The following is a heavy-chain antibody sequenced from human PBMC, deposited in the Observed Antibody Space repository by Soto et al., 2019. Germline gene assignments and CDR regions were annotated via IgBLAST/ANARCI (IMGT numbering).Heavy chain of an antibody. CDR2: IYYSGST. CDR1: GGSISSSSYY. CDR3: ARDSRYSYDGTSYYYGMDV. V-gene: IGHV4-39*02. J-gene: IGHJ6*02. D-gene: IGHD5-18*01. Sequence: PSETLSLTCTVSGGSISSSSYYWGWIRQPPGKGLEWIGSIYYSGSTYYNPSLKSRVTISVDTSKNQFSLKLSSVTAADTAVYYCARDSRYSYDGTSYYYGMDVWGQGTTVTVSS.